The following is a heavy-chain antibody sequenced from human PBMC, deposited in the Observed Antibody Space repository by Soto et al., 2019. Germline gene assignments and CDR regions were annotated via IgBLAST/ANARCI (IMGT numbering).Heavy chain of an antibody. D-gene: IGHD3-3*01. Sequence: GGSLRLSCAASGFTFSSYSMNWVRQAPGKGLEWVSYISSSSSTIYYADSVKGRFTISRDNAKNSLYLQMNSLRDEDTAVYYCARESRFLEWLSLNRFDPWGQGTLVTAPQ. CDR2: ISSSSSTI. J-gene: IGHJ5*02. CDR1: GFTFSSYS. CDR3: ARESRFLEWLSLNRFDP. V-gene: IGHV3-48*02.